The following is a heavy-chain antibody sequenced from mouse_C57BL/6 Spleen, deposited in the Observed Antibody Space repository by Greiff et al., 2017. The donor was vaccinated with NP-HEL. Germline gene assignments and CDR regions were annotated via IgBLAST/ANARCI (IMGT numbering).Heavy chain of an antibody. Sequence: EVKLMESGGGLVKPGGSLKLSCAASGFTFSDYGMHWVRQAPEKGLEWVAYISSGSSTIYYADTVKGRFTISRDNAKNTLFLQMTSLRSEDTAMYYCARGNDGYYFDYWGQGTTLTVSS. J-gene: IGHJ2*01. CDR1: GFTFSDYG. CDR3: ARGNDGYYFDY. V-gene: IGHV5-17*01. CDR2: ISSGSSTI. D-gene: IGHD2-3*01.